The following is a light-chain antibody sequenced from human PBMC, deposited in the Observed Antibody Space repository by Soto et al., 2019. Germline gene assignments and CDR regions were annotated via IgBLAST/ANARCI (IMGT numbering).Light chain of an antibody. CDR1: QTLANY. CDR3: QQRSDSYT. V-gene: IGKV3-11*01. CDR2: DAS. J-gene: IGKJ2*01. Sequence: EVVLTQSPATLSLSPGERATLSCRASQTLANYLAWYQQRPGQAPRLLIYDASNRATGIPARFSGSGSGTDFTHTISSQESEDSAVYYCQQRSDSYTFGQGTTLEIK.